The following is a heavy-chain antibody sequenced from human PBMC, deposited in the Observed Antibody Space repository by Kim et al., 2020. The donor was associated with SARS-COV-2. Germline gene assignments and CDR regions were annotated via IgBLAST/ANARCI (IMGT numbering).Heavy chain of an antibody. CDR2: IYYSGST. D-gene: IGHD5-18*01. CDR3: ARGVDTAIPQIDY. CDR1: GGSISSYY. V-gene: IGHV4-59*01. Sequence: SETLSLTCTVSGGSISSYYWSWIRQPPGKGLEWIGYIYYSGSTNYNPSLKSRVTISVDTSKNQFSLKLSSVTAADTAVYYCARGVDTAIPQIDYWGQGTLVTVSS. J-gene: IGHJ4*02.